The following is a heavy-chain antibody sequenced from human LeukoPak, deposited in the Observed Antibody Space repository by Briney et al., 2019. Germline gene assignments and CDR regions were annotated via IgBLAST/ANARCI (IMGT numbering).Heavy chain of an antibody. D-gene: IGHD3-9*01. Sequence: GGSLRLSCAASGFTFSSYAMHWVRQAPGKGLEWVAVISYDGSNKYYADSVKGRFTISRDNSKNTLYLQMNSLRAEDTAVYYCARPAGHYDISTTIGYFDYWGQGTLVTVSS. V-gene: IGHV3-30*04. CDR1: GFTFSSYA. J-gene: IGHJ4*02. CDR3: ARPAGHYDISTTIGYFDY. CDR2: ISYDGSNK.